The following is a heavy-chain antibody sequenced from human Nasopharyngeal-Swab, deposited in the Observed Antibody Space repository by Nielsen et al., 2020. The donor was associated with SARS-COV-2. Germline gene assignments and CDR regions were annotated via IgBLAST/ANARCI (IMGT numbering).Heavy chain of an antibody. V-gene: IGHV3-21*01. J-gene: IGHJ4*02. CDR3: ARVGAVMDY. CDR1: GFTFSSYS. CDR2: ISSSSSYI. Sequence: GESLKISCAASGFTFSSYSMNWVRQAPGKGLEWVSSISSSSSYIYYADSVKGRFTISRDNAKNSLHLQMNSLRAEDTAVYYCARVGAVMDYWGQGTLVTVSS. D-gene: IGHD6-19*01.